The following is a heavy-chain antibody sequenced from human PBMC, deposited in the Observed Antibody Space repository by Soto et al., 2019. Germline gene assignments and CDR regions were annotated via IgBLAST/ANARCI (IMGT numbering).Heavy chain of an antibody. CDR3: ARLRWLVNAFDI. V-gene: IGHV5-10-1*01. Sequence: DALKLSCKGSGGSFTSYWSSWVRQMPGKGLEWMGRIDPSDSYTNYSPSFQGHVTISADKSISTAYLQWSSLKASDTAMYYCARLRWLVNAFDIWGQGTIVTVS. CDR2: IDPSDSYT. D-gene: IGHD6-19*01. CDR1: GGSFTSYW. J-gene: IGHJ3*02.